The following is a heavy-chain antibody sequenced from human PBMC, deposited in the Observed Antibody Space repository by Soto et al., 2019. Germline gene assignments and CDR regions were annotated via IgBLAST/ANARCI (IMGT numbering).Heavy chain of an antibody. Sequence: GGSLRLSCAASGFTFSSYGMHWVRQAPGKGLEWVAVISYDGSNKYYADSVKGRFTISRDNSKNTLYLQMNSLRAEDTAVYYCAKDQGPSFWSGYSNGGFDYWGQGTLVTVSS. D-gene: IGHD3-3*01. J-gene: IGHJ4*02. CDR1: GFTFSSYG. CDR3: AKDQGPSFWSGYSNGGFDY. V-gene: IGHV3-30*18. CDR2: ISYDGSNK.